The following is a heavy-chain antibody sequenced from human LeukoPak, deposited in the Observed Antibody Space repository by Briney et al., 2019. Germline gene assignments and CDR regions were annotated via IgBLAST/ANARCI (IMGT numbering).Heavy chain of an antibody. J-gene: IGHJ4*02. CDR3: ARRGTAYCRGGNCYSDKYFDY. D-gene: IGHD2-15*01. CDR1: GGSLSGYY. CDR2: INYSGNT. V-gene: IGHV4-34*01. Sequence: PSETLSLTCAVYGGSLSGYYWTWIRQTPGKGLEWIGEINYSGNTNYDRSLMSRVTISADTSKNQFSLRLSSVTAADTAVYYCARRGTAYCRGGNCYSDKYFDYWGQGTQVTVSS.